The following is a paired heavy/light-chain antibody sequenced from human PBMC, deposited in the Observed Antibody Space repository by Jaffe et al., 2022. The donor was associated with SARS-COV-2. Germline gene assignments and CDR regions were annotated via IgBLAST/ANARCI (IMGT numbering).Heavy chain of an antibody. V-gene: IGHV4-4*02. CDR2: IYHSGST. D-gene: IGHD3-9*01. J-gene: IGHJ4*02. CDR3: ARVLKLRYFDLLTRELGYFDY. Sequence: QVQLQESGPGLVKPSGTLSLTCAVSGGSISSSNWWSWVRQPPGKGLEWIGEIYHSGSTNYNPSLKSRVTISVDKSKNQFSLKLSSVTAADTAVYYCARVLKLRYFDLLTRELGYFDYWGQGTLVTVSS. CDR1: GGSISSSNW.
Light chain of an antibody. CDR3: QQYNNWPS. J-gene: IGKJ5*01. V-gene: IGKV3-15*01. CDR1: QSVSSN. Sequence: EIVMTQSPATLSVSPGERATLSCRASQSVSSNLAWYQQKPGQAPRLLIYGASTRATGIPARFSGSGSGTEFTLTISSLQSEDFAVYYCQQYNNWPSFGQGTRLEIK. CDR2: GAS.